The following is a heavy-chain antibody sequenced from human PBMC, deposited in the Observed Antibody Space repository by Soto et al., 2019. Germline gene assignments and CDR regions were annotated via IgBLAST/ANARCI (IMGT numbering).Heavy chain of an antibody. CDR3: ARVAEMGTVTKGYYYYMDV. Sequence: QVQLVQSGAEVKKPGSSVKVSCKASGDTFSNHTISWVRQAPGQGLEWMGRIIPILGVGNYAQKFQGRVTITADKCTSTAYMELSSLRSADTAVYYCARVAEMGTVTKGYYYYMDVWGKGTTVTVSS. J-gene: IGHJ6*03. V-gene: IGHV1-69*04. CDR1: GDTFSNHT. CDR2: IIPILGVG. D-gene: IGHD4-17*01.